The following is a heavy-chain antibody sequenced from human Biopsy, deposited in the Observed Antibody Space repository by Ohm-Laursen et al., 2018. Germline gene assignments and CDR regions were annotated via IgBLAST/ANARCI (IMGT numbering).Heavy chain of an antibody. CDR3: ARGMRSSGWPYFDS. CDR1: GDSVSSGSFY. D-gene: IGHD6-19*01. CDR2: IYDIGSTA. Sequence: GTLSLTCTVSGDSVSSGSFYWTWIRQPPGQGLEYIGYIYDIGSTANYNPSLESRVTMSVDMPKNQFSLKLSSVTAADTAIYYCARGMRSSGWPYFDSWGQGTLVTVSS. J-gene: IGHJ4*02. V-gene: IGHV4-61*01.